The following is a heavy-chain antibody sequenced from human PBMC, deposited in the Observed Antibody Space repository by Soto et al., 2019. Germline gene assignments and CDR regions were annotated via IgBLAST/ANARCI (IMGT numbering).Heavy chain of an antibody. D-gene: IGHD2-21*01. CDR1: GGSFSGYY. V-gene: IGHV4-34*01. J-gene: IGHJ4*02. CDR2: INHSGST. Sequence: SETLSLTCAVYGGSFSGYYWSWIRQPPGKGLEWIGEINHSGSTNYNPSLKSRVTISVDTSKNQFSLKLSSVTAADTAVYYCAAQDRQPHIGAYYFDYWGQGTLVTVSS. CDR3: AAQDRQPHIGAYYFDY.